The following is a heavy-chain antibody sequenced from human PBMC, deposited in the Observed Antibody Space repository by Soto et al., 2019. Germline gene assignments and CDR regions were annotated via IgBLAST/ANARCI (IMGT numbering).Heavy chain of an antibody. CDR3: ARRLTDGIFGVVTMIWFDP. J-gene: IGHJ5*02. CDR2: IYYSGST. D-gene: IGHD3-3*01. Sequence: SETLSLTCTVSGGSISSSSYYWGWIRQPPGKGLEWIGSIYYSGSTYYNPSLKSRVTISVDTSKNQFSLKLSSVTAADTAVYYCARRLTDGIFGVVTMIWFDPWGQGTLVTVSS. V-gene: IGHV4-39*01. CDR1: GGSISSSSYY.